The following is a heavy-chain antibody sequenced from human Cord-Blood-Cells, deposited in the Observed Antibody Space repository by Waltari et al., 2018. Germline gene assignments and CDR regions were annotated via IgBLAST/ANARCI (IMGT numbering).Heavy chain of an antibody. CDR1: GYTPTELP. Sequence: QVQLVQSGAEVKKPGAPAKVSCKVSGYTPTELPMHWVRTAPGKGLEWMGGFDPEDGETIYAQKFQGRVTMTEDTSTDTAYMELSSLRSEDTAVYYCATIRNWGVGAGAFDIWGQGTMVTVSS. D-gene: IGHD7-27*01. CDR3: ATIRNWGVGAGAFDI. CDR2: FDPEDGET. J-gene: IGHJ3*02. V-gene: IGHV1-24*01.